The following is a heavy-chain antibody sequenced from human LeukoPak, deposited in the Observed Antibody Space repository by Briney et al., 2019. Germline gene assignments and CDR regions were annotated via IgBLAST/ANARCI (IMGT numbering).Heavy chain of an antibody. Sequence: ASVKVSCKASGYTFTGYYMHWVRQAPGQGLEWMGWINPNSGGTNYAQKFQGRVTMTRDTSISTAYMELSRLRSDDTAVYYCARKFTSTPNWFDPWGQGTLVTVSS. D-gene: IGHD4-23*01. V-gene: IGHV1-2*02. CDR3: ARKFTSTPNWFDP. J-gene: IGHJ5*02. CDR2: INPNSGGT. CDR1: GYTFTGYY.